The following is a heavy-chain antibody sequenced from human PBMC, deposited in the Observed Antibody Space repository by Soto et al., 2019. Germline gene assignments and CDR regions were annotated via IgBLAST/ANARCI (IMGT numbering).Heavy chain of an antibody. CDR2: ISAYNGDA. D-gene: IGHD2-8*01. V-gene: IGHV1-18*01. Sequence: QVQLVQSGAEVKKPGASVKVSCKATGYTFSSYVISWVRQAPGQGLEWMGWISAYNGDAKYAHKFQGRVTMTADTTTTTDYMELKSLSSDDTAMYYCARDCSDGVCYFRYWGQGTPVTVSS. CDR1: GYTFSSYV. CDR3: ARDCSDGVCYFRY. J-gene: IGHJ4*02.